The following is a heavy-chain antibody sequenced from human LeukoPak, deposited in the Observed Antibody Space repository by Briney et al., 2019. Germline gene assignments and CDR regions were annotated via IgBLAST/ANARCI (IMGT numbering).Heavy chain of an antibody. CDR1: GFTFSSYA. CDR2: VSGSGGST. D-gene: IGHD5-12*01. Sequence: GGSLRLSCAASGFTFSSYAMSWLRQAPGKGLEWVSGVSGSGGSTYYADSVKGRFTISRDNSKNTLYLQMNSLRAEDTAVYYCAKDLDIVATITGNWGQGTLVTVSS. CDR3: AKDLDIVATITGN. V-gene: IGHV3-23*01. J-gene: IGHJ4*02.